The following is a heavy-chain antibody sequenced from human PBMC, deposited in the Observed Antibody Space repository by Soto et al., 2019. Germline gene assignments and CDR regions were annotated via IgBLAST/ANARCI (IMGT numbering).Heavy chain of an antibody. Sequence: PVGSLRLSCAASGFTFSSYGMHWVRQAPGKGLEWVAVISYDGSNKYYADSVKGRFTISRDNSKNTLYLQMNSLRAEDTAVYYCAKGGYDSSGKYYFDYWGQGTLVTVSS. V-gene: IGHV3-30*18. J-gene: IGHJ4*02. CDR1: GFTFSSYG. CDR3: AKGGYDSSGKYYFDY. D-gene: IGHD3-22*01. CDR2: ISYDGSNK.